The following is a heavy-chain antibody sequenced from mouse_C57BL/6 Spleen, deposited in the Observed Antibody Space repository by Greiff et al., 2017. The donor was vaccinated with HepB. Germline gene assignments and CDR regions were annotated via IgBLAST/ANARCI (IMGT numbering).Heavy chain of an antibody. CDR2: ISNGGGST. CDR3: ARHERTTYYDYDGWYFDV. CDR1: GFTFSDYY. D-gene: IGHD2-4*01. J-gene: IGHJ1*03. V-gene: IGHV5-12*01. Sequence: EVKLMESGGGLVQPGGSLKLSCAASGFTFSDYYMYWVRQTPEKRLEWVAYISNGGGSTYYPDTVKGRFTISRDNAKNTLYLQMSRLKSEDTAMYYCARHERTTYYDYDGWYFDVWGTGTTVTVSS.